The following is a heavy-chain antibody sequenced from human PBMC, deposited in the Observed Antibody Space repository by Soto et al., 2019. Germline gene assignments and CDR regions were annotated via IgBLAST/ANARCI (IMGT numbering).Heavy chain of an antibody. J-gene: IGHJ6*02. CDR3: AGDRVVPAAPYYYYGMDV. D-gene: IGHD2-2*01. V-gene: IGHV1-18*01. Sequence: ASVKVSCKXSGYTFTSYGISWVRQAPGQGLEWMGWISAYNGNTNYAQKLQGRVTMTTDTSTSTAYMELRSLRSDDTAVYYCAGDRVVPAAPYYYYGMDVWGQGTTVTVSS. CDR1: GYTFTSYG. CDR2: ISAYNGNT.